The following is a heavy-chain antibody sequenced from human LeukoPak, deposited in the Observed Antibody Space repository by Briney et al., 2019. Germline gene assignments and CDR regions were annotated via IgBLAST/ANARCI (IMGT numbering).Heavy chain of an antibody. Sequence: ASVKVSCKASGYTFTSYAMHWVRQAPGQGLEWMGWISAYNGNTNYAQKLQGRVTMTTDTSTSTAYMELRSLRSDDTAVYYCARVVVVPAATGIAAAGVNWFDPWGRGTLVTVSS. CDR2: ISAYNGNT. CDR1: GYTFTSYA. CDR3: ARVVVVPAATGIAAAGVNWFDP. J-gene: IGHJ5*02. V-gene: IGHV1-18*01. D-gene: IGHD2-2*01.